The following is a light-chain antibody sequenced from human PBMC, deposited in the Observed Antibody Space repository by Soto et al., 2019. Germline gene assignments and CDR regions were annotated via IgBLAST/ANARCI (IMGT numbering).Light chain of an antibody. V-gene: IGKV3-20*01. CDR3: QKYISSPLT. CDR2: GAS. Sequence: EIVLTQSPGTLSLSPGERATLSCRASQTVRNNYFAWYQQKPGQAPRLVIYGASNRATGIPDRFSASGSGTDFTLTISRLEPEDFAVYYCQKYISSPLTFGQGTKVDIK. CDR1: QTVRNNY. J-gene: IGKJ1*01.